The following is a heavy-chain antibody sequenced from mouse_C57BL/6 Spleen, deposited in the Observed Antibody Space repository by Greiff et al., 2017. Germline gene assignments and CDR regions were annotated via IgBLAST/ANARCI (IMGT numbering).Heavy chain of an antibody. CDR2: INPNNGGT. CDR1: GYTFTDYN. D-gene: IGHD1-1*01. V-gene: IGHV1-18*01. Sequence: EVQLQQSGPELVKPGASVKIPCKASGYTFTDYNMDWVKQSHGKSLEWIGDINPNNGGTIYNQKFKGKATLTVDKSSSTAYMELRSLTSEDTAVYYCARTPIYYYGRKNNWYCDVWGTGTTVTVSS. CDR3: ARTPIYYYGRKNNWYCDV. J-gene: IGHJ1*03.